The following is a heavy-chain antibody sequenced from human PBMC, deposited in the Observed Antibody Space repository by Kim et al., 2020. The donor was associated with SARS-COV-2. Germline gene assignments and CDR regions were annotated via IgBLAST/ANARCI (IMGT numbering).Heavy chain of an antibody. CDR2: ISYDGSNK. D-gene: IGHD6-25*01. CDR1: GFTFSSYG. V-gene: IGHV3-30*18. Sequence: GGSLRLSCAASGFTFSSYGMHWVRQAPGKGLEWVAVISYDGSNKYYADSVKGRFTISRDNSKNTLYLQMNSLRAEDTAVYYCSKDVSPYSSANDYWGQGTLVTVSS. CDR3: SKDVSPYSSANDY. J-gene: IGHJ4*02.